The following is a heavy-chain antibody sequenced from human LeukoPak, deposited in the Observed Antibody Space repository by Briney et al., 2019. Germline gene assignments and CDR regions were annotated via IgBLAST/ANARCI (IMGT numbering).Heavy chain of an antibody. CDR2: IIPIFGTA. CDR1: GGTFSSYA. J-gene: IGHJ3*02. CDR3: ASSIEYYYDSDAFDT. Sequence: SVKVSCKASGGTFSSYAISWVRQAPGQGLEWMGRIIPIFGTANYAQKFQGRVTITADESTSTAYMELSSLRSEDTAVYYCASSIEYYYDSDAFDTWGQGTMVTVSS. V-gene: IGHV1-69*13. D-gene: IGHD3-22*01.